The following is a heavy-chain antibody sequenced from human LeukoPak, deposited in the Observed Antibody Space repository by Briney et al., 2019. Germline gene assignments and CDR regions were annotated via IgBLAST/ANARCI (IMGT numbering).Heavy chain of an antibody. J-gene: IGHJ4*02. CDR2: ISSSGSTI. CDR1: GFTFSSYL. CDR3: ARGHGDYPDY. V-gene: IGHV3-48*03. Sequence: GGSLRLSCAASGFTFSSYLMSWVRQAPGKGLEWVSYISSSGSTIYYADSVKGQFTISRDNAKNSLYLRMNSLRAEDTAVYYCARGHGDYPDYWGQGTLVTVSS. D-gene: IGHD4-17*01.